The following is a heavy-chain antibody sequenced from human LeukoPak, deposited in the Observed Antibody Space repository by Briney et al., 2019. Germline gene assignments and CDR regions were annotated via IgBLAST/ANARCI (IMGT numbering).Heavy chain of an antibody. D-gene: IGHD6-13*01. CDR1: GFTVSSNY. Sequence: GGSLRLSCAASGFTVSSNYMSWVRQAPGKGLEWVSVIYSGGSTYYADSVKGRFTISRHNSKNTLYLQMNSLRAEDTAVYYCARQHSSPIWHYYYGMDVWGQGTTVTVSS. CDR2: IYSGGST. V-gene: IGHV3-53*04. J-gene: IGHJ6*02. CDR3: ARQHSSPIWHYYYGMDV.